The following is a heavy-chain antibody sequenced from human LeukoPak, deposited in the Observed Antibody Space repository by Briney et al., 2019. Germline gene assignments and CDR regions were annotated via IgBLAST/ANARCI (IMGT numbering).Heavy chain of an antibody. V-gene: IGHV3-9*03. J-gene: IGHJ4*02. Sequence: HPGRSLRLSCAASGFTFDDYAMHWVRQAPGKGLEWVSGISWNSGSIVYADSVKGRFTISRDNAKNSLHLQMNSLRAEDMALYYCAKSGYSRSWYHYFDYWGQGTLVTVSS. CDR3: AKSGYSRSWYHYFDY. CDR1: GFTFDDYA. CDR2: ISWNSGSI. D-gene: IGHD6-13*01.